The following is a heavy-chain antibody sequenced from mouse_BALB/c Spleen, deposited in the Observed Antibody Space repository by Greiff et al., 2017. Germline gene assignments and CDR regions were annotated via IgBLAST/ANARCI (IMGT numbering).Heavy chain of an antibody. Sequence: EVKLMESGGGLVKPGGSLKLSCAASGFTFSDYYMYWVRQTPEKRLEWVATISDGGSYTYYPDTVKGRFTISRDNAKNTLYLQMSSLKSEDTALYYCARRSYGNYVWYFDVWGAGTTVTVSS. V-gene: IGHV5-4*02. J-gene: IGHJ1*01. CDR1: GFTFSDYY. D-gene: IGHD2-1*01. CDR2: ISDGGSYT. CDR3: ARRSYGNYVWYFDV.